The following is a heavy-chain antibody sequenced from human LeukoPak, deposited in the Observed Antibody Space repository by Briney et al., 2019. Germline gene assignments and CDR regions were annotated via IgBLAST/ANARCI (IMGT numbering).Heavy chain of an antibody. CDR1: GFTLSSYW. CDR2: INSDGSST. D-gene: IGHD1-26*01. V-gene: IGHV3-74*01. CDR3: ARDVVGATTVELDY. J-gene: IGHJ4*02. Sequence: GGSLRLSCAAYGFTLSSYWMHWVRQAPGKGLVWVSRINSDGSSTSYADSVKGRFTISRDNAKNTLYLQMNSLRAEDTAVYYCARDVVGATTVELDYWGQGTLVTVSS.